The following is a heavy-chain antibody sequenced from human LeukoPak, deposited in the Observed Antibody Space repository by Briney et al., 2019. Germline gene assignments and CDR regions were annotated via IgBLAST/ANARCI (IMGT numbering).Heavy chain of an antibody. CDR3: ARGIGAAAGTWFWFDP. CDR1: GGSISSGDYY. Sequence: SQTLSLTCTVSGGSISSGDYYWSWIRQPPGKGLEWIGYIYYSGSTYYSPSLKSRVTISVDTSKNQFSLKLSSVTAADTAVYYCARGIGAAAGTWFWFDPWGQGTLVTVSS. V-gene: IGHV4-30-4*01. CDR2: IYYSGST. D-gene: IGHD6-13*01. J-gene: IGHJ5*02.